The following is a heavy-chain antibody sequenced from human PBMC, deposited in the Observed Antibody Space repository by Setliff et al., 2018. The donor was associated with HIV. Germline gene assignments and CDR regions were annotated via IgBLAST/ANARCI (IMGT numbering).Heavy chain of an antibody. V-gene: IGHV5-51*01. CDR1: DYTFTTYW. CDR3: ARHRIVKAYYYYMDV. D-gene: IGHD3-16*02. Sequence: GESLKISCKAVDYTFTTYWIGWVRQMPGEGLEWMGIIYPDDSNIRYNPSFQNQITISADKSITTAYLQWSSLKASDTAMYYCARHRIVKAYYYYMDVWGKGTTVTSP. CDR2: IYPDDSNI. J-gene: IGHJ6*03.